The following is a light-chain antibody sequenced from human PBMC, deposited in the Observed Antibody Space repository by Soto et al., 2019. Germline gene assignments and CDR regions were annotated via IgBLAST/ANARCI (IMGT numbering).Light chain of an antibody. CDR1: QDVSRS. J-gene: IGKJ4*01. CDR2: AAS. V-gene: IGKV1-9*01. Sequence: DTQLTQSPSFLSASVGDRVTITCRASQDVSRSLGWYQQKAGKAPKLLISAASTLHSGVPSRFSGSGSDTDFTLTISNLQPEDFATYYCQQLWTYPLTFGGGTKVEIK. CDR3: QQLWTYPLT.